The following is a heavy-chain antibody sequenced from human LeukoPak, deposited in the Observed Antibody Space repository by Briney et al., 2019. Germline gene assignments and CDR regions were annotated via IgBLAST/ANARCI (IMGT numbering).Heavy chain of an antibody. CDR1: GLTFSSYA. D-gene: IGHD5-18*01. Sequence: PGGSLRLSCAASGLTFSSYAMSWVRQAPGKGLEWVTAISGSGGSTYYADSVKGRFNIPRDNSKNTLYMQMNSLRAEDTHVYYCAKRPPTITGHLWSPKIETDFDYCGQVTLVSVSS. J-gene: IGHJ4*02. CDR3: AKRPPTITGHLWSPKIETDFDY. V-gene: IGHV3-23*01. CDR2: ISGSGGST.